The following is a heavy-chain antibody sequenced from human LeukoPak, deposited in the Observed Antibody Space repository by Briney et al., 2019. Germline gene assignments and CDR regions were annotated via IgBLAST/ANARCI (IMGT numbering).Heavy chain of an antibody. Sequence: PSETLSLTCAVYGGSFSGYYWSWIRQPPGKGLEWIGEINHSGSTYYNPSLKSRVTISVDTSKNQFSLRLSSVTAADTAVYFCSRRDCSHSSCLYWYFDLWGRGTLLTVSS. CDR1: GGSFSGYY. J-gene: IGHJ2*01. CDR2: INHSGST. D-gene: IGHD6-13*01. V-gene: IGHV4-34*01. CDR3: SRRDCSHSSCLYWYFDL.